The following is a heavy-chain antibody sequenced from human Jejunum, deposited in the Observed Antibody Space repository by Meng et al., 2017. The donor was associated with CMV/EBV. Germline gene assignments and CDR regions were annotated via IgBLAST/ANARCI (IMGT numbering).Heavy chain of an antibody. D-gene: IGHD3-3*01. CDR1: GFTFSDYY. CDR3: ASSRGFTRFDP. CDR2: VSPGGTTV. Sequence: SCTGSGFTFSDYYISWIRQAPGKGLGWLAYVSPGGTTVYYADSVKGRFTISRDNAKNSLHLQMNNLRGEDTAVYYCASSRGFTRFDPWGQGTLVTVSS. J-gene: IGHJ5*02. V-gene: IGHV3-11*04.